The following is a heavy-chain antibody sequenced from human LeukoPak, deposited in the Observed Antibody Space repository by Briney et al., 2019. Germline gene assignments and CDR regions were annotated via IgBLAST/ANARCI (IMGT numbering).Heavy chain of an antibody. Sequence: NPGGSLRLSRAASGFTFSNAWMDWVRRAPGRGLEWVGRIKSKTDGGTVHYAVPVIGRFTISRDDSRNTLFLQMDSLTTEDTGVYYCTRENRHSSGWYGAFDIWGQGTMVTVSS. D-gene: IGHD6-19*01. J-gene: IGHJ3*02. V-gene: IGHV3-15*05. CDR3: TRENRHSSGWYGAFDI. CDR1: GFTFSNAW. CDR2: IKSKTDGGTV.